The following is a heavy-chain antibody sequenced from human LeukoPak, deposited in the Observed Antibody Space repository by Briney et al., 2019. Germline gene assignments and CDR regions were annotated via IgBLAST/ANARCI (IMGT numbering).Heavy chain of an antibody. CDR3: TGGSGWTFDY. CDR1: GFSFSDNY. V-gene: IGHV3-15*01. J-gene: IGHJ4*02. CDR2: IKSKTDGGTT. D-gene: IGHD6-19*01. Sequence: GGSLRLSCAASGFSFSDNYMSWIRQAPGKGLEWVGRIKSKTDGGTTDYAAPVKGRFTISRDEPKNTLYLQMNSLKTGDTAVYYCTGGSGWTFDYWGLGTLGTVS.